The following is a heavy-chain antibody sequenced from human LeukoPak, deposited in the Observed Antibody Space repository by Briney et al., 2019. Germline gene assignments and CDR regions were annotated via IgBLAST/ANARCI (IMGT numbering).Heavy chain of an antibody. V-gene: IGHV3-15*01. Sequence: VKPGGSLRLSCAASGFTFSNAWMSWVRQAPGKGLEWVGRIKSKTDGGTTDYAAPVKGRFTISRDNAKNSLYLQMNSLRAEDTAVYYCARDERSPEAYCGGDCYLAPPAFDIWGQGTMVTVSS. CDR3: ARDERSPEAYCGGDCYLAPPAFDI. D-gene: IGHD2-21*01. CDR2: IKSKTDGGTT. J-gene: IGHJ3*02. CDR1: GFTFSNAW.